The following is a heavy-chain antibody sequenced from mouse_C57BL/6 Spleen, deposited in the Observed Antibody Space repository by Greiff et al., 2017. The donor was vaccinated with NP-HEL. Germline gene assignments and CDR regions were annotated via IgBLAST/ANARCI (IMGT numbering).Heavy chain of an antibody. Sequence: QVHVKQSGAELVKPGASVKVSCKASGYTFTSYWMHWVKQRPGQGLEWIGRIHPSDSDTNYNQKFKGKATLTVDKSSSTAYMQLSSLTSEDSAVYYCGTHYDYDEGAMDYWGQGTSVTVSS. CDR2: IHPSDSDT. D-gene: IGHD2-4*01. CDR1: GYTFTSYW. CDR3: GTHYDYDEGAMDY. J-gene: IGHJ4*01. V-gene: IGHV1-74*01.